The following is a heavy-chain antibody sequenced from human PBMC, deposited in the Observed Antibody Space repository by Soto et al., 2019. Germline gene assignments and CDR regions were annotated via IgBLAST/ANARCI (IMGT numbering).Heavy chain of an antibody. CDR2: INHSGST. Sequence: SETLSLTCAVYGGSFSGYYWSWIRQPPGKGLEWIGEINHSGSTNYNPSLKSRVTISVDTSKNQFSLKLSSVTAADTAVYYCARGLRYGGNSGSYSWRQGTLVTVSS. J-gene: IGHJ4*02. V-gene: IGHV4-34*01. CDR3: ARGLRYGGNSGSYS. CDR1: GGSFSGYY. D-gene: IGHD4-17*01.